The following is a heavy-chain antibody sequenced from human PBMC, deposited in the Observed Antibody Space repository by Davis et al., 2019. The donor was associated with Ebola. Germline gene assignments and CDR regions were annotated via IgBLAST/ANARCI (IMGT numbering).Heavy chain of an antibody. CDR3: ARGVSRGSYYLMNY. D-gene: IGHD1-26*01. CDR1: GFTFSSYW. Sequence: HTGGSLRLSCAASGFTFSSYWMHWVRQAPGKGLVWVSRINSDGSSTSYADSVKGRFTISRDNAKNTLYLQMNSLRAEDTAVYYCARGVSRGSYYLMNYWGQGTLVTVSS. CDR2: INSDGSST. V-gene: IGHV3-74*01. J-gene: IGHJ4*02.